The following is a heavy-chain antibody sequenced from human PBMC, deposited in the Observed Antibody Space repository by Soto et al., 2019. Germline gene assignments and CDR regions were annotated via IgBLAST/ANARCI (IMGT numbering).Heavy chain of an antibody. D-gene: IGHD4-17*01. CDR3: ARGTYGDY. V-gene: IGHV1-18*01. CDR2: ISAHNGNP. J-gene: IGHJ4*02. Sequence: QVHLVQSGAEVKKPGASVKVSCKGSGYAFTTYGITWVRQAPGQGLEWMGWISAHNGNPNYAQKLQGRVTVTRDTSTSPAYRELMSLRSADTAVYYCARGTYGDYWGQGALVTVSS. CDR1: GYAFTTYG.